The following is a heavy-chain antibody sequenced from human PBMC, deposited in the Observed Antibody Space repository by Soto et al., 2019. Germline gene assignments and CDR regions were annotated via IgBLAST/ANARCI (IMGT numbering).Heavy chain of an antibody. J-gene: IGHJ6*02. CDR2: INPNSGGT. CDR3: AREGAMVTRYYYGMDV. D-gene: IGHD5-18*01. CDR1: GNTFTGYY. Sequence: VASVKVSCKASGNTFTGYYMHWVRQAPGQGLEWMGWINPNSGGTNYAQKFQGWVTMTRDTSISTAYMELSSLRSEDTAVYYCAREGAMVTRYYYGMDVWGQGTTVTVSS. V-gene: IGHV1-2*04.